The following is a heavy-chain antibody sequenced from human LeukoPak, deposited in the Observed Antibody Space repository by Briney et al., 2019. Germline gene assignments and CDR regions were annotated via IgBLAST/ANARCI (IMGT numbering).Heavy chain of an antibody. CDR3: AIMHGYYAGSGYWVQ. Sequence: GSLRLSCAASGFTFGSYGMSWVRQAPGKGLEWVSFITPNADRTSYADSVEGRFTISRDNPRNTLYMQMNSLRDEDTALYYCAIMHGYYAGSGYWVQWGQGTLVTVSS. J-gene: IGHJ1*01. CDR2: ITPNADRT. V-gene: IGHV3-23*01. CDR1: GFTFGSYG. D-gene: IGHD3-3*01.